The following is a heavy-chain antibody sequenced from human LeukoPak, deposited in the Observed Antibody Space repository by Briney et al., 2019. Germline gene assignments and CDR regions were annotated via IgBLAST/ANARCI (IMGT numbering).Heavy chain of an antibody. CDR3: ARWRYSTSPEWFDP. D-gene: IGHD1-26*01. Sequence: PSETLSLTCTVSGGSISSNYWSWIRQPPGKGLEWIGYIYFSGSPTYNPSLKSRVSIALDTSKNQFSLKLSSVTAADTAVYYCARWRYSTSPEWFDPWGQGTLVTVSS. CDR1: GGSISSNY. CDR2: IYFSGSP. V-gene: IGHV4-59*01. J-gene: IGHJ5*02.